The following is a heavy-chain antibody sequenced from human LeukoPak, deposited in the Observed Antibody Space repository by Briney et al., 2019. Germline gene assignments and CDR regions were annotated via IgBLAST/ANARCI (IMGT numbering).Heavy chain of an antibody. CDR3: AKDYSTITTFNTRLFAC. J-gene: IGHJ4*02. CDR2: IISDGGT. D-gene: IGHD2/OR15-2a*01. V-gene: IGHV3-23*01. Sequence: PGGSLRLSCAASGFTFHNYAMSWVRQAPGEGLEWVSIIISDGGTFYADSVKGRFTISRDNSKNTLYLQLNSLRAEDTAIYYCAKDYSTITTFNTRLFACWGPGTLVTVSS. CDR1: GFTFHNYA.